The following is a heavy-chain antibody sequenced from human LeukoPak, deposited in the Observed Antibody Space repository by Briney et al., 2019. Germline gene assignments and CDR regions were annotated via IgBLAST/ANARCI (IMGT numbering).Heavy chain of an antibody. V-gene: IGHV1-18*01. Sequence: ASVKVSCKASGYTFTSYGISWVRQAPGQGLEWMGWISAYNGNTNYAQKLQGRVTMTTDTSTSTAYMELRSLRSDDTAVYYCARSYDYVWGSYHYPFGDYWGQGTLVTVSS. J-gene: IGHJ4*02. CDR2: ISAYNGNT. D-gene: IGHD3-16*02. CDR3: ARSYDYVWGSYHYPFGDY. CDR1: GYTFTSYG.